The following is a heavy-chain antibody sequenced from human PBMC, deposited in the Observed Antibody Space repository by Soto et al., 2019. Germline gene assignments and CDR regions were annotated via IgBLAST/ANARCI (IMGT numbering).Heavy chain of an antibody. J-gene: IGHJ6*02. CDR2: ISSDGSDK. Sequence: QVQLEESGGGVVQPGRSLRLSCAASGFTFSSYAMHWVRQAPGKGLEWVAVISSDGSDKYYADSVKGRFAISRDNSKNTLYVQLNRMRAEDTALYYCARDRQYGAGFIDVWGQGTTVSVSS. CDR1: GFTFSSYA. V-gene: IGHV3-30*09. D-gene: IGHD3-10*01. CDR3: ARDRQYGAGFIDV.